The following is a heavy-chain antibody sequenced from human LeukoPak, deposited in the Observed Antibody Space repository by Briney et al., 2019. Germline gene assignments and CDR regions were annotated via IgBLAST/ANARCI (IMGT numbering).Heavy chain of an antibody. V-gene: IGHV3-7*01. CDR3: ATEASSGLED. Sequence: GGPLRLSCAASGFTFSSYWMSCVRQAPGGGLEWVANIKQDGSEKYYLDSVKGRFTISRDNAENSLYLQMNSLRAEDTAVYYCATEASSGLEDWGQGILVTVSS. J-gene: IGHJ4*02. D-gene: IGHD6-19*01. CDR1: GFTFSSYW. CDR2: IKQDGSEK.